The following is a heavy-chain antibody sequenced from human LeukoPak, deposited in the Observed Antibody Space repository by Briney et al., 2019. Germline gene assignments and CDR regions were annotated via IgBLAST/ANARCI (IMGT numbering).Heavy chain of an antibody. Sequence: GGSLRLSCAASGFTFSSYGMQWVRQAPGKGLEWVAVISYDGSNKYYADSVKGRFTISRDNSKNTLYLQMNSLRAEDTAVYYCAKAHSSGPLDYWGQGTLVTVSS. CDR1: GFTFSSYG. J-gene: IGHJ4*02. CDR3: AKAHSSGPLDY. D-gene: IGHD6-19*01. V-gene: IGHV3-30*18. CDR2: ISYDGSNK.